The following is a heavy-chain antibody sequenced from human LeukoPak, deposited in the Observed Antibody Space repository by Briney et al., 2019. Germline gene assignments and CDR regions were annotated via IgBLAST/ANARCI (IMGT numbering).Heavy chain of an antibody. CDR1: GYTCTSYG. D-gene: IGHD6-19*01. Sequence: ASVKVSCKASGYTCTSYGISWVRQAPGQGLEWMGWISAYNGNTTYAPKLQGRVTMTTDPSTSTAYIEPRSLRSDDTAVYYCARVEAVAGIDYWGPGTLVTVSS. J-gene: IGHJ4*02. CDR3: ARVEAVAGIDY. V-gene: IGHV1-18*01. CDR2: ISAYNGNT.